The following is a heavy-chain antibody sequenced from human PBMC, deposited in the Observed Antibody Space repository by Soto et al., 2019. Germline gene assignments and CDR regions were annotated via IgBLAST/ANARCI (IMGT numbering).Heavy chain of an antibody. V-gene: IGHV3-30-3*01. J-gene: IGHJ6*02. Sequence: GGSLRLSCAASGFSLNSYAMHWVRQAPGKGLEWVAVISYDGSNKFYGDSVKGRFTISRDNSRNTVYLQMDSLRTEDTAVYYCESDCSSHTCYRQGGMDVWGQGTTVTVSS. D-gene: IGHD2-2*02. CDR3: ESDCSSHTCYRQGGMDV. CDR2: ISYDGSNK. CDR1: GFSLNSYA.